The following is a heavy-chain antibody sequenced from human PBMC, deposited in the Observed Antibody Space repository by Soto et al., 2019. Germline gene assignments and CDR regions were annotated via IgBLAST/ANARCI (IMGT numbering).Heavy chain of an antibody. CDR3: TTAMEGGIMITFGGVITRPN. Sequence: SVSNAWMNWVRQAPGKGLEWVGHIKSKTDGGTTDYAAPVKGRFTISRDDSKNTLYLQMNSLKTEDTAVYYCTTAMEGGIMITFGGVITRPNWGQGTLVTVSS. J-gene: IGHJ4*02. CDR1: SVSNAW. V-gene: IGHV3-15*07. D-gene: IGHD3-16*02. CDR2: IKSKTDGGTT.